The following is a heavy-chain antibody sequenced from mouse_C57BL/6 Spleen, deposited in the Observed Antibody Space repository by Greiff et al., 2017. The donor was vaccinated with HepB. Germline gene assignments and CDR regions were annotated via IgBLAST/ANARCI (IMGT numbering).Heavy chain of an antibody. J-gene: IGHJ3*01. CDR1: GYAFSSYW. CDR2: IYPGDGDT. Sequence: LKQPGASVKISCKASGYAFSSYWMNWVKQRPGKGLEWIGQIYPGDGDTNYNGKFKGKATLTADKSSSTAYMQLSSLTSEDSAVYFCARNYYGYDEAWFAYWGQGTLVTVSA. V-gene: IGHV1-80*01. D-gene: IGHD2-2*01. CDR3: ARNYYGYDEAWFAY.